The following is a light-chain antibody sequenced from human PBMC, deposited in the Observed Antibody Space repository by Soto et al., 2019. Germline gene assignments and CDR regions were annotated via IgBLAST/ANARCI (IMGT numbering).Light chain of an antibody. J-gene: IGLJ1*01. CDR2: GNS. V-gene: IGLV1-40*01. Sequence: QLVLTQPPSVSGAPGQRVTISCTGSSSNIGAGYDVRWYQQLPGTAPKLLINGNSNPPSGVPDRFSGSKSGTSASLAITMIQAEDEADYYCQSYDSSLSGSGVFGTGTKVTVL. CDR1: SSNIGAGYD. CDR3: QSYDSSLSGSGV.